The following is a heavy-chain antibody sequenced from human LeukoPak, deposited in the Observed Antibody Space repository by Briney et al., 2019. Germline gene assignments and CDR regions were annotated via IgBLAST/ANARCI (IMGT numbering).Heavy chain of an antibody. CDR2: IYSSGST. CDR3: AREGYYYYDSSAFPGNY. CDR1: GFTVSSNY. Sequence: GGSLRLSCAASGFTVSSNYMSWVRQAPGKGLEWVSVIYSSGSTYYADSVKGRFTISRDNSKNTLHLQMNTLRAEDTAVYYCAREGYYYYDSSAFPGNYWGQGTLVTVSS. J-gene: IGHJ4*02. V-gene: IGHV3-53*01. D-gene: IGHD3-22*01.